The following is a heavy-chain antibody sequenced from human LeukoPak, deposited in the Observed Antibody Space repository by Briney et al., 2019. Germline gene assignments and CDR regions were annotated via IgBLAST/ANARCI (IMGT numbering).Heavy chain of an antibody. V-gene: IGHV3-30*03. CDR3: VRPKERAGTRLDY. Sequence: PGGSLRLSCAASGFTFSSYAMSWVRQAPGEGLEWVAVISYDGSNEFYADSVKGRFTISRDNSKNTVYLQMNSLRAEDTAVYYCVRPKERAGTRLDYWGQGTLVTVSS. CDR2: ISYDGSNE. D-gene: IGHD6-19*01. CDR1: GFTFSSYA. J-gene: IGHJ4*02.